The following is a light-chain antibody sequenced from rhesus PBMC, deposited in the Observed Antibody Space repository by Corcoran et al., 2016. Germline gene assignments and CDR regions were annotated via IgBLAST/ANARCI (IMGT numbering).Light chain of an antibody. J-gene: IGKJ3*01. V-gene: IGKV1-28*03. CDR2: AAS. CDR3: LQHNIYPFT. Sequence: DIQMTQSPSSLSASVGDTVTITCRASQGISSYLNWFQQKPGKAPKLLIFAASSLERGVPSRFCGHGSWTDFTLTISILQPEYFAVYYCLQHNIYPFTFGPGTKLDIK. CDR1: QGISSY.